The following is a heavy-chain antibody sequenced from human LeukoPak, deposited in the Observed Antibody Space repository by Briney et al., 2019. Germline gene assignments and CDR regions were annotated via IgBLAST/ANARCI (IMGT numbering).Heavy chain of an antibody. CDR3: TRGKPDY. CDR2: INPNSGGT. V-gene: IGHV1-2*02. Sequence: ASVKVSCKASGYTFTGYYMHWVRQAPGQGLEWMGWINPNSGGTNYARKFQGRVTMTRDTSISTAYMELTSLRSDDTAVYYCTRGKPDYWGQGTLVTVSS. J-gene: IGHJ4*02. CDR1: GYTFTGYY.